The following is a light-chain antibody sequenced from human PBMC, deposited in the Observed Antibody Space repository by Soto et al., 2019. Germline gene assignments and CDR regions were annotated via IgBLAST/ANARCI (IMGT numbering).Light chain of an antibody. CDR1: QSVSSN. CDR3: QQYNSWPPMA. V-gene: IGKV3-15*01. J-gene: IGKJ1*01. Sequence: EIVMTQSPATLSVSPGERATLSCRASQSVSSNLAWYQQKPGQAPRLLIYGASARATGIPARFSGSGSGTEFTLTISSLQSGDFAVYYCQQYNSWPPMAFGQGTKVEIK. CDR2: GAS.